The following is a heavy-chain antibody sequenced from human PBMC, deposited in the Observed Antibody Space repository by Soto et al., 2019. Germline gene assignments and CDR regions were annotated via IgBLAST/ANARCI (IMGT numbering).Heavy chain of an antibody. V-gene: IGHV6-1*01. CDR3: AREKEMTTISGLRAFDI. CDR2: TYYRSKWYN. D-gene: IGHD4-4*01. CDR1: GDSVSSNSAA. J-gene: IGHJ3*02. Sequence: PSQTLSLTCAISGDSVSSNSAAWNWIRQSPSRGLEWLGRTYYRSKWYNDYAVSVKSRITINPDTSKNQFSLQLNSVTPEDTAVYYCAREKEMTTISGLRAFDIWGQGTMVTVSS.